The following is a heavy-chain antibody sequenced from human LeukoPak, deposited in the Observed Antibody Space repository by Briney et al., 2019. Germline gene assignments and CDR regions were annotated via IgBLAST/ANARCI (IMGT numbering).Heavy chain of an antibody. CDR3: AGRGSTDY. D-gene: IGHD1-26*01. J-gene: IGHJ4*02. CDR2: IKEDGSEK. V-gene: IGHV3-7*03. Sequence: GGSLRLSCAASGFSFSGYWMTWVRQAPGKGLEWVANIKEDGSEKYYADFVKGRFTISRDNAKNSLDLQMNSLRAEDTAVYYCAGRGSTDYWGQGTLVTVSS. CDR1: GFSFSGYW.